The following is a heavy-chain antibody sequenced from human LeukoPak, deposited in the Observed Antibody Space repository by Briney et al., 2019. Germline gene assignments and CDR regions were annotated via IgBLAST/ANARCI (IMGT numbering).Heavy chain of an antibody. D-gene: IGHD1-26*01. V-gene: IGHV4-31*03. CDR2: IYYSGST. J-gene: IGHJ4*02. Sequence: SETLSLTCTVSGGSISSGGYYWSWIRQHPGKGLEWIGYIYYSGSTYYNPSLKSRVTISVDTSKNQFSLKLSSVTAADTAVYYCARGRYSGGYYAYWGQGTLVTVSS. CDR1: GGSISSGGYY. CDR3: ARGRYSGGYYAY.